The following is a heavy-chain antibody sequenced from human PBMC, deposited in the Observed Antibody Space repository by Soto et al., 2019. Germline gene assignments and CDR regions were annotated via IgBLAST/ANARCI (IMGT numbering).Heavy chain of an antibody. D-gene: IGHD6-13*01. CDR3: AREGRLAAAGRFDY. J-gene: IGHJ4*02. CDR2: IYYSGST. CDR1: GGSMSSGDYY. Sequence: PSETLSLTCTVSGGSMSSGDYYWSWIRQVPKKGLEWIGYIYYSGSTYYNPSLRSRVAMSVDTSKNQFSLKLSSVTAADTAIYYCAREGRLAAAGRFDYWGQGTLVTVSS. V-gene: IGHV4-31*03.